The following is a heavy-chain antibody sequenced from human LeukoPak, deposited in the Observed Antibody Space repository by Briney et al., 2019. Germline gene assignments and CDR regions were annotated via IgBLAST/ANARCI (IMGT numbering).Heavy chain of an antibody. J-gene: IGHJ6*02. CDR3: AKDLSSSWYEVYYYYGMDV. D-gene: IGHD6-13*01. V-gene: IGHV3-74*01. CDR2: IASDGSST. CDR1: GFTFSSYW. Sequence: GGFLRLSCAASGFTFSSYWMNWVRQAPGKGLVWVSRIASDGSSTTYADSVKGRFPISRDNSKNTLYLQMNSLRAEDTAIYYCAKDLSSSWYEVYYYYGMDVWGQGTTVTVSS.